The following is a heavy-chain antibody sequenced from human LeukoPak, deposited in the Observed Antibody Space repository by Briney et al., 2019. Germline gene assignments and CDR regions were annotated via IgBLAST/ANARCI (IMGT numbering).Heavy chain of an antibody. CDR1: GFTFSGSA. Sequence: GGSLRLSCAASGFTFSGSAMHWVRQASGKGLEWVGRIRSKANSYAIAYAASVKGRFTISRDDSKNTAYLQMNSLKTEDTAVYYCTTSDGYNPDYWGQGTLVTVSS. CDR2: IRSKANSYAI. V-gene: IGHV3-73*01. J-gene: IGHJ4*02. CDR3: TTSDGYNPDY. D-gene: IGHD5-24*01.